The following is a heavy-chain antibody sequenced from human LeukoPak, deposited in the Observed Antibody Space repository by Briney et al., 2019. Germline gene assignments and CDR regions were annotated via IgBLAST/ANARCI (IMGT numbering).Heavy chain of an antibody. CDR3: ARMGGYSGYATH. CDR2: IYFPGTT. CDR1: GGSVSNSSYY. D-gene: IGHD5-12*01. J-gene: IGHJ4*02. V-gene: IGHV4-39*01. Sequence: SETLSLTCTVSGGSVSNSSYYWGWIRQPPGKGLEWIGSIYFPGTTYYNPSLKSRVTISIDTAKNQFSLKLTAVTAADTAVYYCARMGGYSGYATHWGQGTLVTVSS.